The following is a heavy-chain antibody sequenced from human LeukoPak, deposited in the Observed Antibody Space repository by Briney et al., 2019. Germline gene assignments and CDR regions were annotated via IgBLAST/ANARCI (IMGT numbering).Heavy chain of an antibody. V-gene: IGHV3-9*01. CDR3: AKGTRQFHSSGWYAEFDY. CDR1: GFTFDDYA. D-gene: IGHD6-19*01. J-gene: IGHJ4*02. CDR2: ISWNSGSI. Sequence: PGRSLRVSCAASGFTFDDYAMHWVRQAPGKGLEWVSGISWNSGSIGYADSVKGRFTISRDNAKNSLYLQMNSLRAEDTALYYCAKGTRQFHSSGWYAEFDYWGQGTLVTVSS.